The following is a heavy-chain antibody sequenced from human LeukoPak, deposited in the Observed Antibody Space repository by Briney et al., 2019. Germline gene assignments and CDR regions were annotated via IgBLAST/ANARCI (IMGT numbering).Heavy chain of an antibody. CDR3: ARDVGGSLDY. Sequence: GGSLRLSCAASGFTFRSYWMHWVRQAPGKGLEWVANIKEDESAKHQADSVKGRFTISRDNAQNSVYLQMSSLRGEDTAVYYCARDVGGSLDYWGQGTLVTVSS. CDR1: GFTFRSYW. D-gene: IGHD1-26*01. J-gene: IGHJ4*02. V-gene: IGHV3-7*01. CDR2: IKEDESAK.